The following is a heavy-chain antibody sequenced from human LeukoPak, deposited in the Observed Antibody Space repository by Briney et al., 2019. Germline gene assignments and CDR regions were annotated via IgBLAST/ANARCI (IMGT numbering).Heavy chain of an antibody. CDR2: ISGSGGST. CDR3: AKCILTGYYKGYMDV. J-gene: IGHJ6*03. CDR1: GFTFSSHG. V-gene: IGHV3-23*01. D-gene: IGHD3-9*01. Sequence: GGSLRLSCAASGFTFSSHGMSWVRQAPGKGLEWVSAISGSGGSTYYADSVKGRFTISRDNSKNTLHLQMNSLRAEDTAVYYCAKCILTGYYKGYMDVWGKGTTVTISS.